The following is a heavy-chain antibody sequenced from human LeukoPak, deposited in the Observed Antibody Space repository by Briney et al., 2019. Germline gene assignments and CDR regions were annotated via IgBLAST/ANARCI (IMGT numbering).Heavy chain of an antibody. CDR1: GGTFSSYA. CDR3: ASGEGGIAAR. V-gene: IGHV1-69*05. J-gene: IGHJ4*02. Sequence: SVKVSCKASGGTFSSYAVSWVRQAPGQGLEWMGRIIPIFGTANYAQKFQGRVTITTDESTSTAYMELSSLRSEDTAVYYCASGEGGIAARWGQGTLVTVSS. CDR2: IIPIFGTA. D-gene: IGHD6-6*01.